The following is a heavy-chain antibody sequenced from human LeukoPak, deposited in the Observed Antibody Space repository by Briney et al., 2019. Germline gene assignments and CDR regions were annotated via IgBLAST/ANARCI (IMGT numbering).Heavy chain of an antibody. CDR1: GGSISSYY. V-gene: IGHV4-59*12. CDR2: IYYSGST. Sequence: SETLSLTCTVSGGSISSYYWSWIRQPPGKGLEWIGYIYYSGSTYYNPSLKSRVTISVDTSKNQFSLKLSSVAAADTAVYYCASLFSGIAAAGDRNWFDPWGQGTLVTVSS. J-gene: IGHJ5*02. D-gene: IGHD6-13*01. CDR3: ASLFSGIAAAGDRNWFDP.